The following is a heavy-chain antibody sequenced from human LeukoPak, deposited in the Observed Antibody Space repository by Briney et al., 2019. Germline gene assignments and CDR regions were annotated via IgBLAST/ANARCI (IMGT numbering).Heavy chain of an antibody. CDR2: IYYSGST. D-gene: IGHD5-24*01. CDR3: ARESRGDGCNYYFDY. CDR1: GGSISSGGYY. V-gene: IGHV4-31*03. Sequence: SETLSLTCTVSGGSISSGGYYWSWIRQHPGKGLEWIGYIYYSGSTYYNPSLKSRVTISVDTSKNQFSLKLSSVTAADTAVYYCARESRGDGCNYYFDYWGQGTLVTVSS. J-gene: IGHJ4*02.